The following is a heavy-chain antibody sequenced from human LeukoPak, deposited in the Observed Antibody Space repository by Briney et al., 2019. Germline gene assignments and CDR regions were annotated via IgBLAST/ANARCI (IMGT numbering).Heavy chain of an antibody. Sequence: GGSLRLSCAASGFIVSSNYMNWVRQAPGKGLEWVSVIYSGGSTSYADSVKGRFTVSRDDSKNTLYLQMNSLRAEDTAVYYCTRWLIYWGQGTLVTVSS. V-gene: IGHV3-66*01. CDR2: IYSGGST. J-gene: IGHJ4*02. D-gene: IGHD3-10*01. CDR3: TRWLIY. CDR1: GFIVSSNY.